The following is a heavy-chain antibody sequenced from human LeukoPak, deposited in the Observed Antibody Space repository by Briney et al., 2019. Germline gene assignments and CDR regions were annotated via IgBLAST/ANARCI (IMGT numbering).Heavy chain of an antibody. Sequence: SETLSLTRAVYGGSFSGYYWSWIRQPPGKGLEWIGEINHSGSTNYNPSLKSRVTISVDTSKNQFSLKLSSVTAADTAVYYCARLRRVYDSSGYYSSHFDYWGQGTLVTVSS. CDR1: GGSFSGYY. V-gene: IGHV4-34*01. CDR3: ARLRRVYDSSGYYSSHFDY. J-gene: IGHJ4*02. CDR2: INHSGST. D-gene: IGHD3-22*01.